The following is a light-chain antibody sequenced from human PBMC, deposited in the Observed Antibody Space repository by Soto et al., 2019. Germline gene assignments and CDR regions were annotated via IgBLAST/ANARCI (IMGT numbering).Light chain of an antibody. Sequence: GDGVTITCRASQGITRWLAWYQHKPGRAPKLLIHAASSLESGIPSRFSGSGSGTDFNLTISSLQREDFATYYCQQPSSFPLTVGGRTKVEIK. J-gene: IGKJ4*01. V-gene: IGKV1-12*01. CDR2: AAS. CDR1: QGITRW. CDR3: QQPSSFPLT.